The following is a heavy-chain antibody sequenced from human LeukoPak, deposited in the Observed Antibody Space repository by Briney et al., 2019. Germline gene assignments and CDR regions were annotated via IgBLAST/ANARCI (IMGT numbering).Heavy chain of an antibody. Sequence: GASVKVSCKASGYTFTNYYIHWVRQAPGQGLEWMGWINPNSGGTNYAQKFQGRVTMTRDTSISTAYMELSRLRSDDTAVYYCARDVSYGDYETDYYMDVWGKGTTVTVSS. D-gene: IGHD4-17*01. V-gene: IGHV1-2*02. CDR1: GYTFTNYY. CDR2: INPNSGGT. J-gene: IGHJ6*03. CDR3: ARDVSYGDYETDYYMDV.